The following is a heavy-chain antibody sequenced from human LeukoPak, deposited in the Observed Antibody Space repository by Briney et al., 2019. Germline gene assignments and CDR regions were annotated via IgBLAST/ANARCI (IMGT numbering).Heavy chain of an antibody. CDR3: AKSRGSRTSAYAMDV. CDR1: GFTLSSYA. J-gene: IGHJ6*02. D-gene: IGHD2-2*01. V-gene: IGHV3-23*01. Sequence: GRSLRPSCAAFGFTLSSYALSWVRQPPGKGRGWVSGISGSGGSTYYADSVKGRFTISRDNSKNTLYLQMNSLRAENTAVYYCAKSRGSRTSAYAMDVWGQGTTVTVSS. CDR2: ISGSGGST.